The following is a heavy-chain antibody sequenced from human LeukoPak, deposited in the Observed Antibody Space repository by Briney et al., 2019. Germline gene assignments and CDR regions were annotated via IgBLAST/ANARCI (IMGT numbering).Heavy chain of an antibody. V-gene: IGHV4-39*07. J-gene: IGHJ4*02. D-gene: IGHD5-18*01. CDR1: GGSISSNSFY. CDR3: ARVPTYSYGYFFDS. CDR2: THYSGST. Sequence: SETLSLTCTVSGGSISSNSFYWGWIRQPPGKGLEWIGSTHYSGSTYYNPSLKSRVTISVDTSQNQFSLSLNSVTAADTAVYYCARVPTYSYGYFFDSWGQGTLVTVSS.